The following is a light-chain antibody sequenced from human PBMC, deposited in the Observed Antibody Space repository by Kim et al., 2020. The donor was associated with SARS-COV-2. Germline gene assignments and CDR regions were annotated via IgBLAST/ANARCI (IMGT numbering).Light chain of an antibody. V-gene: IGLV2-14*03. CDR2: DVT. Sequence: GSSITISCTGNPTVGSDYNNVSWYQQRPGNPPQLIIDDVTNRPSGVSDRFSGSKSGNTASLTIAGLQSEDEADYHCSAYTSSSTWVFGGGTQLTVL. CDR3: SAYTSSSTWV. J-gene: IGLJ3*02. CDR1: PTVGSDYNN.